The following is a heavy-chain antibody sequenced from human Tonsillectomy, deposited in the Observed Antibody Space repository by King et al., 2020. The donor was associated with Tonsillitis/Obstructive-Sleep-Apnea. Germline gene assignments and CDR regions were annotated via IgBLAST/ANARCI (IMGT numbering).Heavy chain of an antibody. D-gene: IGHD2-15*01. V-gene: IGHV3-21*01. CDR1: GFTFSSYS. CDR2: ISSSRSYI. CDR3: ARGEGVVVVAATTYYFDY. J-gene: IGHJ4*02. Sequence: QLVQSGGGLVKPGGSLRLSCAASGFTFSSYSMNWVRQAPGKGLEWGSAISSSRSYIYYADPLKGRFPISRDNAKNSLYLQMNSLRAEDTASYYCARGEGVVVVAATTYYFDYWGQGTLVTVSS.